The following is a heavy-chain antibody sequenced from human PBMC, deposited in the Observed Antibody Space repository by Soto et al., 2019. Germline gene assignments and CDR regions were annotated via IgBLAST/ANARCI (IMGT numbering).Heavy chain of an antibody. V-gene: IGHV3-23*01. D-gene: IGHD2-15*01. Sequence: EVQLLESGGGLVQPGGSLTLSCAASGFTFSTYAMTWVRQAPGKGLEWVSTISDSDGSTYYADSVKGRFTISRDNSKNTVYLQMNSLRDEDTAVYYCAKEVEGGWYYVDYWGQGTLVTVSS. CDR1: GFTFSTYA. CDR2: ISDSDGST. J-gene: IGHJ4*02. CDR3: AKEVEGGWYYVDY.